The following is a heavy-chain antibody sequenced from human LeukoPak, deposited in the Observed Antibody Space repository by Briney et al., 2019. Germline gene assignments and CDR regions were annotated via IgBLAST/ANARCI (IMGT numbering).Heavy chain of an antibody. J-gene: IGHJ4*02. D-gene: IGHD2/OR15-2a*01. Sequence: SETLSLTCTVSGGSMSGYYWTWIRQPPGKGLEWIACIYYTGSTNYNPSLESRVTISVDTSKNQFSLRLRSMAAADTAVYYCARLRGNYFPDFWGQGTLVTVSS. CDR1: GGSMSGYY. CDR3: ARLRGNYFPDF. V-gene: IGHV4-59*13. CDR2: IYYTGST.